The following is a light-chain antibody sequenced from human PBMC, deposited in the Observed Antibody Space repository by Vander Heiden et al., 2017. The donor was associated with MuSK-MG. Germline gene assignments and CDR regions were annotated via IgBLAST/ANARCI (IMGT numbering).Light chain of an antibody. CDR3: QQSYRTPRVT. J-gene: IGKJ2*01. CDR1: QSISSY. CDR2: AAS. V-gene: IGKV1-39*01. Sequence: DIQMTQSPSPLSASVGDRVTITCRASQSISSYLNWYQQKPGKAPKLLIYAASSLQSGVPSRFSGSGSGTDFTLTISSLQPEDFATYYCQQSYRTPRVTFGQGTKLEIK.